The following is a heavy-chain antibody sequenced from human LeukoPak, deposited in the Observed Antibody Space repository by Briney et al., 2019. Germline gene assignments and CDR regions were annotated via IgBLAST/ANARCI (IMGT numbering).Heavy chain of an antibody. CDR1: GFTFSSYA. CDR3: AKDITRVVVTPPGGY. CDR2: ISGSGGST. J-gene: IGHJ4*02. D-gene: IGHD2-21*02. Sequence: GGSLRLSCAASGFTFSSYAMSWVRQAPGKGLEWVSAISGSGGSTYYADSVKGRFTISRENSKNTLCLQMNSLRAEDTAVYYCAKDITRVVVTPPGGYWGQGTLVTVSS. V-gene: IGHV3-23*01.